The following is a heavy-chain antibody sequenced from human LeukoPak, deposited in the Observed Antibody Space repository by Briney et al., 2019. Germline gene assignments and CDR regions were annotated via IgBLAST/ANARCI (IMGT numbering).Heavy chain of an antibody. J-gene: IGHJ4*02. D-gene: IGHD1-1*01. V-gene: IGHV3-23*01. Sequence: RLSCSTTGFTLRTYAMGRVHHAAGTGPEHKSSLSVSGDTTFYADSVKGRFTSSRDTSRNTLYLQMNSLRAEDTAVYYCAKDRGGAWNYFDSWGQGTLVTVSS. CDR2: LSVSGDTT. CDR1: GFTLRTYA. CDR3: AKDRGGAWNYFDS.